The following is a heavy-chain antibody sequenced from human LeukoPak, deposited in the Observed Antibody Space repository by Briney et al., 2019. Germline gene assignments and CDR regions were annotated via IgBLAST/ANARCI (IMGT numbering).Heavy chain of an antibody. D-gene: IGHD3-10*01. Sequence: ASVKVSCKASAYTFTGYFMHWVRQAPGQGLEWMGWINPDSGGTNYAHKFQGRVTMTRDTSISTAYMELSRLTSDDTAVYYCARGTTGTASVLWFGELWVFDYWGQGTLVTVSS. V-gene: IGHV1-2*02. J-gene: IGHJ4*02. CDR3: ARGTTGTASVLWFGELWVFDY. CDR1: AYTFTGYF. CDR2: INPDSGGT.